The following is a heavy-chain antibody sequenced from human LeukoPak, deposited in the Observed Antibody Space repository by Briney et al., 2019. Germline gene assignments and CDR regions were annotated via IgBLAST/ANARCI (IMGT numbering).Heavy chain of an antibody. CDR1: GFTFSTYA. CDR3: ARGDSGSYYFDY. Sequence: GGSLRLSCSASGFTFSTYAMHWVRQAPGKGLEYVSAISRNGGRTYYADSVKGRFTISGDNSKNTLYLQMSSLRAEDTAVYYCARGDSGSYYFDYWGQGTLVTVSS. V-gene: IGHV3-64D*06. CDR2: ISRNGGRT. J-gene: IGHJ4*02. D-gene: IGHD1-26*01.